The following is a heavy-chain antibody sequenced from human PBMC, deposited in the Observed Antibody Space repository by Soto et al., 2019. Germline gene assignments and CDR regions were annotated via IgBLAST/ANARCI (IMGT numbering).Heavy chain of an antibody. CDR1: GDTVSSNSAT. J-gene: IGHJ6*02. CDR2: TYYRSKWYN. CDR3: ALANGAAAQAHYYYRMDV. Sequence: QAQLQQSGPGLVKPSQTLSLTCAISGDTVSSNSATWNWIRQSPSRGLEWLGRTYYRSKWYNDYAVSVKSRLIINPDTSNNQFSLQLNSVTPDDTAVYYRALANGAAAQAHYYYRMDVWGQGTTVTVFS. D-gene: IGHD2-2*01. V-gene: IGHV6-1*01.